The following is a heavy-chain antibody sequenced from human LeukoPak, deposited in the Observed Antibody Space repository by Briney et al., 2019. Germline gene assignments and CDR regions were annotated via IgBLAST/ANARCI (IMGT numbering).Heavy chain of an antibody. CDR1: GFIFANAW. D-gene: IGHD3-10*01. CDR2: ISYDGSNK. V-gene: IGHV3-30-3*01. CDR3: ARVFRGSRGFDY. J-gene: IGHJ4*02. Sequence: GGSLRLSCAASGFIFANAWMNWVRRAPGKGLEWVAVISYDGSNKYYADSVKGRFTISRDNSKNTLYLQMNSLRAEDTAVYYCARVFRGSRGFDYWGQGTLVTVSS.